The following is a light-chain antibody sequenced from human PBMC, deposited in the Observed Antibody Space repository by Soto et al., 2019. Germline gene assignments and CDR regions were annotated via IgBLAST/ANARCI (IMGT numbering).Light chain of an antibody. CDR1: SSNIGSHS. CDR2: SNN. V-gene: IGLV1-44*01. J-gene: IGLJ1*01. Sequence: QSVLTQPPSASGTPGQRVTISCSGSSSNIGSHSVNWYQQVPGSAPKLLIYSNNQRPSGVPDRFAGSKSGTSASLAISGLQSEDEADVYCAAWDDSLNGRYVFGTGTKVTVL. CDR3: AAWDDSLNGRYV.